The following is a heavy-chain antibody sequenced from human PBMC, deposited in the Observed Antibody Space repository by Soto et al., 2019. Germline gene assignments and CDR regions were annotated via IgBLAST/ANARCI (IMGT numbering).Heavy chain of an antibody. V-gene: IGHV1-69*01. J-gene: IGHJ5*01. D-gene: IGHD3-16*01. Sequence: QVQLVQSGAEVKKPGSSVKVSCKASGGTFTNYAVSWVRQAPGQGLEWMGDIIPLFGTTNYAQKFTGRRTIAADESTSTGYMELTNLRSEDTALYYCARVAYTSRATHWFDCWGQGTLVTVSS. CDR3: ARVAYTSRATHWFDC. CDR2: IIPLFGTT. CDR1: GGTFTNYA.